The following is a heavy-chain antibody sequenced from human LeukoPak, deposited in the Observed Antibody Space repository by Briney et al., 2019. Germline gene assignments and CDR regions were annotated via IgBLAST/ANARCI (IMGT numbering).Heavy chain of an antibody. V-gene: IGHV1-69*05. CDR3: ARGNGDSHLINYYYYYMDV. D-gene: IGHD4-17*01. Sequence: ASVKVSCKASGGTFSSYAISWVRQAPGQGLEWMGGIIPIFGTASYAQKFQGRVTITTDESTSTAYMELSSLRSEDTAVYYCARGNGDSHLINYYYYYMDVWGKGTTVTVSS. J-gene: IGHJ6*03. CDR2: IIPIFGTA. CDR1: GGTFSSYA.